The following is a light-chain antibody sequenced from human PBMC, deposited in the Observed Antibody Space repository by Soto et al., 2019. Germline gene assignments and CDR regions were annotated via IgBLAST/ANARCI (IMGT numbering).Light chain of an antibody. Sequence: IKMTQSPSTLSASVGDRVTITCRASQSISSWLSWYQQKPVKAPKLLIYKASSLESGVPSRFSGSGSGTEFTLTISSLQPDDFATYYCQQYNSYWTFGQGTKVDIK. CDR1: QSISSW. J-gene: IGKJ1*01. V-gene: IGKV1-5*03. CDR3: QQYNSYWT. CDR2: KAS.